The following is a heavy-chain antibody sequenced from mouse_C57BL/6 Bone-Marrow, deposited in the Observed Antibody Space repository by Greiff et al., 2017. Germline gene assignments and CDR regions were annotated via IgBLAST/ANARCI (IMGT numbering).Heavy chain of an antibody. V-gene: IGHV1-5*01. CDR3: TQTAQATGPWFAY. J-gene: IGHJ3*01. CDR1: GYTFTSYW. CDR2: IYPGNSDT. D-gene: IGHD3-2*02. Sequence: EVQLQQSGTVLARPGASVKMSCKTSGYTFTSYWMHWVKQRPGQGLEWIGAIYPGNSDTSYNQKFKGKAKLTAVTSASTAYMELSSLTNEDSAVYYCTQTAQATGPWFAYWGQGTLVTVSA.